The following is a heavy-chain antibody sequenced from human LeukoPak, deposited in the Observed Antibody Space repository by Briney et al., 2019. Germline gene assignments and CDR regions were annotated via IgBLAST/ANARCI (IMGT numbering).Heavy chain of an antibody. CDR2: TYYRSKWYN. CDR3: ARGGGLRASWFDP. J-gene: IGHJ5*02. V-gene: IGHV6-1*01. Sequence: SQTLSLTCALSGDSVSSNSAAWNWIRQSPLRGLEWLGRTYYRSKWYNDYAVSVKGRVTINPDTSKNQFSLQLSSVTAADTAVYYCARGGGLRASWFDPWGQGTLVTVSS. CDR1: GDSVSSNSAA. D-gene: IGHD4-17*01.